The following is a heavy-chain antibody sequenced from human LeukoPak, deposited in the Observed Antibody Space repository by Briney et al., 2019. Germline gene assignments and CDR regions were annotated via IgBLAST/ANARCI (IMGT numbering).Heavy chain of an antibody. V-gene: IGHV3-23*01. J-gene: IGHJ4*02. CDR2: ISGSGGST. D-gene: IGHD3-22*01. CDR3: AKGAKITMIVVVIGPFGY. CDR1: GFTFSSYA. Sequence: GGSLRLSCAASGFTFSSYAMSWVRQAPGKGLEWVSAISGSGGSTYYADSVKGRFTISRDNSKNTLYLQMNSLRAEDTAVYYCAKGAKITMIVVVIGPFGYWGQGTLVTVSP.